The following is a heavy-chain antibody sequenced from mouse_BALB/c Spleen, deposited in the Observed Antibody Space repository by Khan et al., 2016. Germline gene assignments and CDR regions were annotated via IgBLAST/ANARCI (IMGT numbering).Heavy chain of an antibody. CDR3: ARCDGYWYFDV. D-gene: IGHD2-3*01. V-gene: IGHV9-4*02. CDR2: INTHSGVP. CDR1: GYTFTTAG. Sequence: QIQLVQSGPELKKPGETVRISCKATGYTFTTAGMQWVQKMPGKGLKWIGWINTHSGVPKYAEDFKGRFAFSLETSASTAYLQISNLKNEDTATYFCARCDGYWYFDVWGAGTTVTVSS. J-gene: IGHJ1*01.